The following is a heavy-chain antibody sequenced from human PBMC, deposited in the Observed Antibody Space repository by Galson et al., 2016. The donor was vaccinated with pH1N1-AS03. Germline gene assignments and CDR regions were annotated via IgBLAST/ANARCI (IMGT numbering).Heavy chain of an antibody. D-gene: IGHD1-20*01. CDR2: ISHSGST. CDR1: GGSFSGYY. CDR3: ARGVDNFNVFVFEM. J-gene: IGHJ3*02. Sequence: SETLSLTCTVSGGSFSGYYWSWVRQPPGRGLEWIGEISHSGSTKYNPSLKSRVAISIPTSKNQFSLTVTSVTAADTAIYYCARGVDNFNVFVFEMWGRGTMVTVSS. V-gene: IGHV4-34*01.